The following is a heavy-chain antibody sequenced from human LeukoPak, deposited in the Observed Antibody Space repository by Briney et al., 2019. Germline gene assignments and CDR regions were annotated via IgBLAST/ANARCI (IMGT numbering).Heavy chain of an antibody. CDR3: ARGPNTITIFGVVYRCNWFDP. V-gene: IGHV1-8*03. J-gene: IGHJ5*02. D-gene: IGHD3-3*01. CDR2: MNPNSGNT. Sequence: ASVKVSCKASGYTFTSYDINWVRQATGQGLEWMGWMNPNSGNTGYAQKFQGRVTITRNTSISTAYMELSSLRSEDTAVYYCARGPNTITIFGVVYRCNWFDPWGQGTLVTVSS. CDR1: GYTFTSYD.